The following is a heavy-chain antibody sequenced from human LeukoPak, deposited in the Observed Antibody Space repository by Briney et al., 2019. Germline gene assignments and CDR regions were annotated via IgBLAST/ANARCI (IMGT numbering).Heavy chain of an antibody. D-gene: IGHD6-19*01. Sequence: SETLSLTCTVSGGSISSYYWSWIRQPPGKGLEWIGYIYYSGSTNYNPSLKSRVTISVDTSKNQFSLKLSSVTAADTAVYYCAREGSGSSYPFDHWGQGTLVTVSS. V-gene: IGHV4-59*01. CDR3: AREGSGSSYPFDH. CDR1: GGSISSYY. CDR2: IYYSGST. J-gene: IGHJ5*02.